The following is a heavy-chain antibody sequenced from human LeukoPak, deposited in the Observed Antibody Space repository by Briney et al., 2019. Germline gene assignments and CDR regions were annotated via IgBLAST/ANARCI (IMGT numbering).Heavy chain of an antibody. Sequence: PGGSLRLSCGASRFTFSNYWMSWVRQAPGKGLEWVANIKEDGSEKDYVDSVKGRFTISRDNAKNSLYLQMNSLRAEDTAVCYCAAISYLAFDIWGRGTVVTVSS. D-gene: IGHD2/OR15-2a*01. CDR3: AAISYLAFDI. V-gene: IGHV3-7*03. CDR2: IKEDGSEK. J-gene: IGHJ3*02. CDR1: RFTFSNYW.